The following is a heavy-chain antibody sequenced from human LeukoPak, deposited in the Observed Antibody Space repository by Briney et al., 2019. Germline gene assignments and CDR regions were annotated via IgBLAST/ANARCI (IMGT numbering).Heavy chain of an antibody. J-gene: IGHJ6*03. Sequence: ASVKVSCKVSGYTLTELSMHWVRQAPGKGLEWMGGFDPEDGETIYAQKFQGRVTMTEDTSTDTAHMELSSLRSEDTAVYYCARTRIAAALKTSKNPSYYYYYYMDVWGKGTTVTVSS. V-gene: IGHV1-24*01. D-gene: IGHD6-13*01. CDR2: FDPEDGET. CDR1: GYTLTELS. CDR3: ARTRIAAALKTSKNPSYYYYYYMDV.